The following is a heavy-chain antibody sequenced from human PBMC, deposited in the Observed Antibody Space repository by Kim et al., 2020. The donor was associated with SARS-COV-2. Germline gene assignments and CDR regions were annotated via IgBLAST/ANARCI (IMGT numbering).Heavy chain of an antibody. CDR1: GFTFSVYS. Sequence: GGSLRLSCAASGFTFSVYSMHWVRQASGKGLEWVGRIRSKPTSYATAYAAPVKCRFTISCDDSKYTAYRQMNNLNTKHTHVSYCTPVPVSTFAFWDV. D-gene: IGHD3-3*01. V-gene: IGHV3-73*01. J-gene: IGHJ3*01. CDR3: TPVPVSTFAFWDV. CDR2: IRSKPTSYAT.